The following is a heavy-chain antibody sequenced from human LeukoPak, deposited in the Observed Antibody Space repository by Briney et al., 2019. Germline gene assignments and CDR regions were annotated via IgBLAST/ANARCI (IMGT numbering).Heavy chain of an antibody. J-gene: IGHJ5*02. V-gene: IGHV1-2*02. D-gene: IGHD4-17*01. CDR2: INPNSGGT. CDR3: AHGPRYGDHRGTSFDP. CDR1: GYTFTGYY. Sequence: ASVKVSCKASGYTFTGYYMHWVRQAPGQGLEWMGWINPNSGGTNYAQKFQGRVTMTRDTSISTAYMELSRLGSDDTAVYYCAHGPRYGDHRGTSFDPWGQGTLVTVSS.